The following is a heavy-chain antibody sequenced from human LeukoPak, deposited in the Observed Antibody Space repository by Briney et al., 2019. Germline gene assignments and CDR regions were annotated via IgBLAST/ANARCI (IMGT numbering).Heavy chain of an antibody. Sequence: GGSLRLSCAASGFTFSRYGMHWVRQTPGKGLEWMAFIRYDGTNKHYADSVKGRFTISRDNSKNTVSLQMNSLRPEDTAVYYCAKGDLLEWFFWGQGTLVTVSS. V-gene: IGHV3-30*02. CDR3: AKGDLLEWFF. J-gene: IGHJ4*02. CDR1: GFTFSRYG. D-gene: IGHD3-3*01. CDR2: IRYDGTNK.